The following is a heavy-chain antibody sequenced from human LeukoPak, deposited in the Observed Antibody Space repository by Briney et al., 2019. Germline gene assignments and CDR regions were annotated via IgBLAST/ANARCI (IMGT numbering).Heavy chain of an antibody. D-gene: IGHD3-22*01. J-gene: IGHJ6*02. Sequence: SETLSLTCAVSGGSISSGGYYWSWIRQPPGKGLEWIGYIYYSGSTNYNPSLKSRVTISVDTSKNQFSLKLSSVTAADTAVYYCARHSRAIVRYGMDVWGQGTTVTVSS. V-gene: IGHV4-61*08. CDR1: GGSISSGGYY. CDR2: IYYSGST. CDR3: ARHSRAIVRYGMDV.